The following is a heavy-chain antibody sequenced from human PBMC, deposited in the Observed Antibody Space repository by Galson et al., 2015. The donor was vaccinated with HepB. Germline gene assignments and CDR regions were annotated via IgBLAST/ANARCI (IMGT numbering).Heavy chain of an antibody. CDR2: TYYRSTWYY. Sequence: CAISGDSVPSNSAAWNRIRQSPSRGLEWLGRTYYRSTWYYDYAVSVRSRITINPDISRNQFSLQLYSVTPEDTAVYYCARNVYYDTSGYYYKPGWVDPWGQGTLVTVSS. V-gene: IGHV6-1*01. CDR3: ARNVYYDTSGYYYKPGWVDP. J-gene: IGHJ5*02. CDR1: GDSVPSNSAA. D-gene: IGHD3-22*01.